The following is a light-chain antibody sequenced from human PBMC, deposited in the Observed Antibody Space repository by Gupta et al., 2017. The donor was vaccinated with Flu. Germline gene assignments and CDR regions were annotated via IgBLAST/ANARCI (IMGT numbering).Light chain of an antibody. CDR2: EVS. CDR1: SSDVGGYNY. J-gene: IGLJ1*01. CDR3: LSDTSSSTYV. V-gene: IGLV2-14*03. Sequence: QSALTQPASVSGSPGQSITISCSGTSSDVGGYNYVSWYQQHPGKTPKLMIFEVSNRPPGVSSRFSGSKSAHTASLTISGHKADDEADYYCLSDTSSSTYVFGSGTKVTVL.